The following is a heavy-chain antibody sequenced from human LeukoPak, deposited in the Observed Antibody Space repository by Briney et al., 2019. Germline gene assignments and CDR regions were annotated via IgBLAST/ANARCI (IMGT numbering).Heavy chain of an antibody. J-gene: IGHJ3*01. CDR1: GFTFSSYA. CDR3: AREASHGAFDV. V-gene: IGHV3-48*01. CDR2: ISSGDNTI. Sequence: GGSLRLSCAASGFTFSSYAMSWVRQAPGKGLEWVSYISSGDNTIYYADSVKGRFTISRDNAKNSLYLQMNSLRAEDTAVYYCAREASHGAFDVWGQGTMVTVSS.